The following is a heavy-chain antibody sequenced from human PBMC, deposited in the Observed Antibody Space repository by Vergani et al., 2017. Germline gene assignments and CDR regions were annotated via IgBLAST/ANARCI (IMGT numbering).Heavy chain of an antibody. CDR2: INHSGST. CDR1: GGSFSGSY. CDR3: ARRKGQFDD. J-gene: IGHJ4*02. V-gene: IGHV4-34*01. Sequence: QVQLQQWGAGLLKPSETLSLTCAVYGGSFSGSYWSCIRQPPGKGLEWIGEINHSGSTNYNPSLKSRVTISIDTSKNQFSLKMSSVTAADTAVYYCARRKGQFDDWGQGTLVTVSS.